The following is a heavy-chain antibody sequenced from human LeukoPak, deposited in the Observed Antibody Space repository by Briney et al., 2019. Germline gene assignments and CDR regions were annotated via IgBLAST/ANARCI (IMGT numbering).Heavy chain of an antibody. D-gene: IGHD3-10*01. CDR2: IYHSGST. Sequence: SETLSLTCAVSGYSISSGYYWGWIRQPPGKGLEWSGRIYHSGSTYYNPSLKSRVTISVDTSKNQFSLKLTSVTAADTAVYYCAREYYYGSGSYTAFDIWGQGTMVTVSS. J-gene: IGHJ3*02. V-gene: IGHV4-38-2*01. CDR3: AREYYYGSGSYTAFDI. CDR1: GYSISSGYY.